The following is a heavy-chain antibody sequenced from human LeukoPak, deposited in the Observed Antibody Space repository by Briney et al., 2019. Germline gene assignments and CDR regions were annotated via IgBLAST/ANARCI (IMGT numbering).Heavy chain of an antibody. CDR1: GFTFSNYG. CDR3: AKSPWTVAGTFDY. Sequence: GGSLRLSCATSGFTFSNYGMHWVRQAPGKGLQWVAFIRYDADVIYYAGSVKGRFTISRDYSKNTLYLQMNSLRADDTAVYFCAKSPWTVAGTFDYWGQGTLVTVSS. D-gene: IGHD6-19*01. CDR2: IRYDADVI. V-gene: IGHV3-30*02. J-gene: IGHJ4*02.